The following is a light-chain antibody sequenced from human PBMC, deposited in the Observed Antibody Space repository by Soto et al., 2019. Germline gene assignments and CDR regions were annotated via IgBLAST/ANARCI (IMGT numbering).Light chain of an antibody. CDR2: GAS. CDR3: QQYGSSPLT. CDR1: QSVSSY. J-gene: IGKJ1*01. V-gene: IGKV3-20*01. Sequence: EIVLRQSPATLSVSPGERATLSCRASQSVSSYLAWFQQKPGQAPRLLIYGASSRATGIPDRFSGSGSGTDFTLTISRLEPEDFAVYYCQQYGSSPLTFGQGTKV.